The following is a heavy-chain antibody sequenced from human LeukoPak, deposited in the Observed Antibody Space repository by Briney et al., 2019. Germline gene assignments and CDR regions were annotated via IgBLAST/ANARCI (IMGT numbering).Heavy chain of an antibody. CDR2: IYYSGST. CDR3: ARPIAAAWGAFDI. V-gene: IGHV4-59*08. J-gene: IGHJ3*02. D-gene: IGHD6-13*01. CDR1: GGSISSYY. Sequence: SETLSLTCTVSGGSISSYYWSWIRQPPGKGLEGIGYIYYSGSTNYNPSLKSRVTISVDTSKNQFSLKLSSVTAADTAVYYCARPIAAAWGAFDIWGQGTMVTVSS.